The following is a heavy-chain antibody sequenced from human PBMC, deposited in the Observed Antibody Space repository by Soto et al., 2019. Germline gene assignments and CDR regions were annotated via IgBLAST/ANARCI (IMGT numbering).Heavy chain of an antibody. V-gene: IGHV3-21*01. CDR1: GFTFSSYS. CDR2: ISSGSDYI. J-gene: IGHJ3*01. CDR3: ARSPVGDAFNV. Sequence: EVQLVESGGGLVKPGGSLRLSCAASGFTFSSYSMNWVRQAPGKGLEWVSSISSGSDYIFYADPVKGRFTISRDNAKNSLFLQMNSLTAEDTAVYYCARSPVGDAFNVWGQGTVVTVSS.